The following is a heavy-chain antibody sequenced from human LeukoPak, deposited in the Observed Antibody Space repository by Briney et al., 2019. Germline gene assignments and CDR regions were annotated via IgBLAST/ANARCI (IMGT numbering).Heavy chain of an antibody. Sequence: ASVKVSCKASGYTFTGYYMHWVRQAPGQGLEWMGWINPNSGGTNYAQKFQGWVTMTRDTSISTAYMELSSLRSEDTAVYYCAREDCSGGSCSSDAFDIWGQGTMVTVSS. CDR1: GYTFTGYY. CDR2: INPNSGGT. CDR3: AREDCSGGSCSSDAFDI. J-gene: IGHJ3*02. D-gene: IGHD2-15*01. V-gene: IGHV1-2*04.